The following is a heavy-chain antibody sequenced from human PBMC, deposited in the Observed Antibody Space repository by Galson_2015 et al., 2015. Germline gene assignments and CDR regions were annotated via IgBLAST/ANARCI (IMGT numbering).Heavy chain of an antibody. J-gene: IGHJ4*02. V-gene: IGHV1-69*06. Sequence: SVKVSCKVSGGSFSTYPISWVRQAPGQGPQWMGGIIPIFGSANYAQEFRGRVTITAEKSTNTVYMELSSLRSEDTAVYYCAREGDYGFDYWGQGTLVTVSS. CDR3: AREGDYGFDY. CDR1: GGSFSTYP. CDR2: IIPIFGSA. D-gene: IGHD4-17*01.